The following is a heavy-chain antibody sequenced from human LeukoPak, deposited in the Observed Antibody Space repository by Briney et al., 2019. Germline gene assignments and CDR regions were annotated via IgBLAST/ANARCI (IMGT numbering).Heavy chain of an antibody. Sequence: GASLRLSCAASGFTFSNYAMSWVRQAPGTGLEWVSAITGGGSGIYYADSMKSRFTISRDNSKNTLYLQINSLRAEDTAVYYCAKWGDYDVLTGYYVSDYWGQGTLVTVSS. CDR1: GFTFSNYA. J-gene: IGHJ4*02. D-gene: IGHD3-9*01. CDR3: AKWGDYDVLTGYYVSDY. CDR2: ITGGGSGI. V-gene: IGHV3-23*01.